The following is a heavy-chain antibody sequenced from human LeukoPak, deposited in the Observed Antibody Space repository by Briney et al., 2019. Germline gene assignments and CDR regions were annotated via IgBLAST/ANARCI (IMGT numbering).Heavy chain of an antibody. CDR3: ARLGYGYSSRWSNGGYFQH. J-gene: IGHJ1*01. V-gene: IGHV3-48*03. CDR2: ISSSGTTI. Sequence: QSGGSLRLSCAASGFIFTSYEMNWVRQAPGKGLEWVSYISSSGTTIYYADSVKGRFTISRDNAKNSLYLQMSSLRAEDTAVYYCARLGYGYSSRWSNGGYFQHWGQGTLVTVSS. CDR1: GFIFTSYE. D-gene: IGHD6-13*01.